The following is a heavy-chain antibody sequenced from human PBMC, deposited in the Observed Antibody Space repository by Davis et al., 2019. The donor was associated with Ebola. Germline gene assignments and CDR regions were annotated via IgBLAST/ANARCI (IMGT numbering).Heavy chain of an antibody. J-gene: IGHJ5*02. CDR3: ARDSATTVTTWVYNWFDP. V-gene: IGHV3-30*04. Sequence: GESLKISCAGSGITFSNSAMHWVRQAPGKGLEWVAGISYDGRDLFYADSVKGRFTISRDNSKNTLYLQMHSLTTKDTAVYYCARDSATTVTTWVYNWFDPWGQGTLVTVSS. CDR2: ISYDGRDL. D-gene: IGHD4-17*01. CDR1: GITFSNSA.